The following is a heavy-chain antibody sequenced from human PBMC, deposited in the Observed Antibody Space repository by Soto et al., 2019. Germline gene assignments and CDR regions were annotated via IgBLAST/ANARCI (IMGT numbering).Heavy chain of an antibody. CDR1: GYTFTSYY. J-gene: IGHJ6*02. D-gene: IGHD1-26*01. CDR2: INPSGGST. CDR3: AKGGAIVAAGTRVYLYNAMDV. V-gene: IGHV1-46*01. Sequence: ASVKVSCKASGYTFTSYYMHWVRQAPGQGLEWMGIINPSGGSTSYAQKFQGRVTMTRGTSTSTVYMELSSLRSEDTAVYYCAKGGAIVAAGTRVYLYNAMDVWGQGTTVTVSS.